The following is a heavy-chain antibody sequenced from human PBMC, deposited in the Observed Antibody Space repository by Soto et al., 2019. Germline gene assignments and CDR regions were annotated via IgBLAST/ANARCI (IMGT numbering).Heavy chain of an antibody. CDR2: INHSGSS. V-gene: IGHV4-34*01. CDR3: ARRDREDTAMVTSFDY. Sequence: SETLSLTCAVYGGSFSGYYWTWIRQPPGKGLEWIGEINHSGSSSYNPSLKSRITISVDASKNQFSLNLSSVTAADTAVYYCARRDREDTAMVTSFDYWGQGTLVTVSS. CDR1: GGSFSGYY. D-gene: IGHD5-18*01. J-gene: IGHJ4*02.